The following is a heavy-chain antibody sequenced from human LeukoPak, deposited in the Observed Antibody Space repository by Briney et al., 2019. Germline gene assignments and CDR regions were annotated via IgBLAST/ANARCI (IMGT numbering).Heavy chain of an antibody. CDR3: ARVGTTAAASVY. CDR1: GFIFSSYS. D-gene: IGHD4-17*01. J-gene: IGHJ4*02. CDR2: ITSHSSSI. V-gene: IGHV3-48*01. Sequence: GGSLRLSCAASGFIFSSYSMNWVRQAPGKGLEWISYITSHSSSIYYADSVKGRFTISRDNAKNSLYLQMNSLRAEDTAIYYCARVGTTAAASVYWGQGTLVTVSS.